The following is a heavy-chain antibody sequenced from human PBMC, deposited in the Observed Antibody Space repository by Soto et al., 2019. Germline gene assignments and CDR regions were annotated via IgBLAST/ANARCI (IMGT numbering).Heavy chain of an antibody. V-gene: IGHV4-34*01. CDR1: GGSFSGYY. CDR2: INHSGST. CDR3: ASGPLAARRDSLMRAMDV. Sequence: QVQLQQWGAGLLKPSETLSLTCAVYGGSFSGYYWSWIRQPPGKGLEWIGEINHSGSTNYNPSLKSRVTISVDTSKNQFSLKLSSVTAADTAVYYCASGPLAARRDSLMRAMDVWGQGTTVTVSS. J-gene: IGHJ6*02. D-gene: IGHD6-6*01.